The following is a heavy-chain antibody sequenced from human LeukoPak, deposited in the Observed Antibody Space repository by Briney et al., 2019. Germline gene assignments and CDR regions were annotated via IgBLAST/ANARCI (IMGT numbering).Heavy chain of an antibody. Sequence: SQTLSLTCTASGGSISSGEYYWTWLRQYPGKGLEWIGYIYYSGSTYYNPSLKSRVIISVDTSKNQFSLKLSSVTAADTAVYYCARDRIAGRWFDPWGQGTLVTVSS. D-gene: IGHD6-13*01. J-gene: IGHJ5*02. CDR3: ARDRIAGRWFDP. V-gene: IGHV4-31*03. CDR1: GGSISSGEYY. CDR2: IYYSGST.